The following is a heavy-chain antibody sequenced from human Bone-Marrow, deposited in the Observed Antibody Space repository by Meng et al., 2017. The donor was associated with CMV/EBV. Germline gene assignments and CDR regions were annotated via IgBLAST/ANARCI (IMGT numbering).Heavy chain of an antibody. Sequence: SETLSLTCTVSGYSISSGYYWGWIRQPPGKGLEWIGSIYHSGSTYYNPSLKSRVTISVDTSKNQFSLKLSSVTAADTAVYYCADILGYCSSTSCYTPYSGQGTLVTVSS. CDR2: IYHSGST. CDR3: ADILGYCSSTSCYTPY. J-gene: IGHJ4*02. CDR1: GYSISSGYY. V-gene: IGHV4-38-2*02. D-gene: IGHD2-2*02.